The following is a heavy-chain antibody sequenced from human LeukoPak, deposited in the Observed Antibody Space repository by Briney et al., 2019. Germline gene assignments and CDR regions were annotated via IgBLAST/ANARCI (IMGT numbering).Heavy chain of an antibody. V-gene: IGHV4-61*10. J-gene: IGHJ4*02. CDR1: GGSVTSGNYY. Sequence: PSETLSLTCTVSGGSVTSGNYYWNWIRQPAGKGLEWIGRIYTNGGASYNPSLKSRVTISIDASKNQFSLKLSSVTAADTAVYYCARDITMITYWGQGTLVTVSS. D-gene: IGHD3-22*01. CDR3: ARDITMITY. CDR2: IYTNGGA.